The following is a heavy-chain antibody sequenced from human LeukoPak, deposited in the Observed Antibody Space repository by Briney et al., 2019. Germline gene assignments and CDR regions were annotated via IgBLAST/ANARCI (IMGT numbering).Heavy chain of an antibody. Sequence: PGGSLRLSCAASGFTFSTYAMHWVRQAPGKGLEWVAVISYDGSSKYYADSVKGRFTISRDNSKNTLYLQMNSLRAEDTAVYYCAKMRPSSGWCYDYWGQGTLVTVSS. D-gene: IGHD6-19*01. J-gene: IGHJ4*02. CDR1: GFTFSTYA. CDR3: AKMRPSSGWCYDY. V-gene: IGHV3-30*04. CDR2: ISYDGSSK.